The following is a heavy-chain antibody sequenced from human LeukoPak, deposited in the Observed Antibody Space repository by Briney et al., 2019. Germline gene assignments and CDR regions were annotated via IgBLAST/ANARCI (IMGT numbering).Heavy chain of an antibody. D-gene: IGHD3-22*01. J-gene: IGHJ4*02. CDR3: ARGTPDYDSSGYYSAPFDY. CDR2: ISCSGGST. Sequence: GGSLRLSCAASGFTFSSYAMSWVRQAPGKGLEWVSAISCSGGSTYYADSVKGRFTISRDNSKNTLYLQMNSLRAEDTAVYYCARGTPDYDSSGYYSAPFDYWGQGTLVTVSS. CDR1: GFTFSSYA. V-gene: IGHV3-23*01.